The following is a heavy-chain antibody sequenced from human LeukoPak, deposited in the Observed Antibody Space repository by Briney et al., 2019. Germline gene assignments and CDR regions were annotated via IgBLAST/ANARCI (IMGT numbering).Heavy chain of an antibody. CDR3: ARGPTVTTFNAFDI. CDR2: ISSTGTYT. J-gene: IGHJ3*02. Sequence: PGGSLRLSCVVSGFTFSDYGIYWVRQAPGKGLEHASAISSTGTYTYYANSVRGRFTISRDNSKNTLYLQMGSLRAEDMAVYYCARGPTVTTFNAFDIWGQGTMVTVSS. CDR1: GFTFSDYG. V-gene: IGHV3-64*01. D-gene: IGHD4-17*01.